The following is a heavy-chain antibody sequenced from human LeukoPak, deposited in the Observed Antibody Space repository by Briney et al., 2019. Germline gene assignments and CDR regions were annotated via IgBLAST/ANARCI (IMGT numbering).Heavy chain of an antibody. J-gene: IGHJ3*02. CDR3: TRAATVVTGDAFDI. D-gene: IGHD4-23*01. V-gene: IGHV3-73*01. Sequence: PGGSLRLSCAASGFTVSSNYMSWVRQASGKGLEWVGRIRSKANSYATAYAASVKGRFTISRDDSKNTAYLQMNSLKTEDTAVYYCTRAATVVTGDAFDIWGQGTMVTVSS. CDR2: IRSKANSYAT. CDR1: GFTVSSNY.